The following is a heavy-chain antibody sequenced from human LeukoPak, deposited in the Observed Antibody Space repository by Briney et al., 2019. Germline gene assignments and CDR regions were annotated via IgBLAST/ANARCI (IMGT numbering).Heavy chain of an antibody. CDR2: ISWNSGSI. J-gene: IGHJ3*02. CDR1: GFTFDDYA. CDR3: ANSPNSIINSYAFDI. D-gene: IGHD3-10*01. Sequence: QPGGSLRLSCAASGFTFDDYAMHWVRQAPGKGLEWVSGISWNSGSIGYADSVKGRFTISRDNAKNSLYLQMNSLRAEDTALYYCANSPNSIINSYAFDIWGQGTMVTVSS. V-gene: IGHV3-9*01.